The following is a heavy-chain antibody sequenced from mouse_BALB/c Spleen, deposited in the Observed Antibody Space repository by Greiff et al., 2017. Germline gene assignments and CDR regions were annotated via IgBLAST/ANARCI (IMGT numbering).Heavy chain of an antibody. CDR3: ARAWGYYWYFDV. V-gene: IGHV1-55*01. CDR1: GYNFTSYW. Sequence: VQLQQPGAELVKPGTSVKLSCKASGYNFTSYWINWVKLRPGQGLEWIGDIYPGSGSTNYNEKFKSKATLTVDTSSSTAYMQLSSLASEDSALYYCARAWGYYWYFDVWGAGTTVTVSS. J-gene: IGHJ1*01. CDR2: IYPGSGST. D-gene: IGHD2-2*01.